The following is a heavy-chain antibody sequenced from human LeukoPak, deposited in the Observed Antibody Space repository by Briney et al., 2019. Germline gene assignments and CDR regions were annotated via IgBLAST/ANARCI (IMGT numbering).Heavy chain of an antibody. CDR1: SGSISSSSSYY. V-gene: IGHV4-39*01. D-gene: IGHD6-19*01. CDR3: ARLVAIAVPGSNWFDP. Sequence: PSETLSLTCTASSGSISSSSSYYWGWIRQSPGKGQEWIATIYYTGDTYYNPSLRSRVTISVDTSKNQFSLKLRSVTAADTAVYYCARLVAIAVPGSNWFDPWGQGTLVTVSS. CDR2: IYYTGDT. J-gene: IGHJ5*02.